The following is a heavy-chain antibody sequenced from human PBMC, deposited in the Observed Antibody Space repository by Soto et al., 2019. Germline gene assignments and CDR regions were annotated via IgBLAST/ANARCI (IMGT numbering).Heavy chain of an antibody. CDR1: GYSFTSYW. V-gene: IGHV5-51*01. D-gene: IGHD3-22*01. J-gene: IGHJ4*02. Sequence: GESLKISCKGSGYSFTSYWIGWVRQLPGKGLEWMGIIYPGDSDTRYSPSFQSQVTISADKSISTAYLQWSSLKASDTAMYYCARGDDSSGYYSYYFDYWGQGTLVTVS. CDR3: ARGDDSSGYYSYYFDY. CDR2: IYPGDSDT.